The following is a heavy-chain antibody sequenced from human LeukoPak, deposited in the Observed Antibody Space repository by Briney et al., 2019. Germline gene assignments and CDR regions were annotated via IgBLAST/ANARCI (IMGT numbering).Heavy chain of an antibody. CDR3: ARHEEYSSSSALFDY. CDR2: IYTSGST. V-gene: IGHV4-4*09. J-gene: IGHJ4*02. CDR1: GGSISSYY. Sequence: SETLSLTCTVCGGSISSYYWSWIRQPPGKGLEWIGYIYTSGSTNYNPSLKSRVTISVDTSKNQFSLKLSSVTAADTAVYYCARHEEYSSSSALFDYWGQGTLVTVSS. D-gene: IGHD6-6*01.